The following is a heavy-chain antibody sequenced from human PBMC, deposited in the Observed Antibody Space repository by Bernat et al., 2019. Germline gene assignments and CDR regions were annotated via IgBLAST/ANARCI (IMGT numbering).Heavy chain of an antibody. D-gene: IGHD2-2*01. J-gene: IGHJ6*02. V-gene: IGHV3-23*01. CDR3: AKDDSYCSSTSCSSPYGMDV. Sequence: EVQLLESGGGLVQPGGSLRLSCAASGFSFSSYAMSWVRQAPGKGLDWVSAIISGSGGRTYYADSVKGRFTISRDNSKNTLYLQMNSLRAEDTAVYYCAKDDSYCSSTSCSSPYGMDVWGQGTTVTVSS. CDR1: GFSFSSYA. CDR2: ISGSGGRT.